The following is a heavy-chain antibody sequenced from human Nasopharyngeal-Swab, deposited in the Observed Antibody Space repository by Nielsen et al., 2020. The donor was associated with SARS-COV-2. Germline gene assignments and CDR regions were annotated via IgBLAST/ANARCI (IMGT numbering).Heavy chain of an antibody. V-gene: IGHV4-31*03. J-gene: IGHJ4*02. Sequence: TLSLTCTVSGGYISHGAYNWNWIRQHPGQGLEWIGSIYYTGRTSYNPSLKSRVSISIDASRRQFSLNLVFMSAADTAVYYCARGKGDAYRNFDYWDQGTLVTVSS. CDR3: ARGKGDAYRNFDY. D-gene: IGHD5-24*01. CDR1: GGYISHGAYN. CDR2: IYYTGRT.